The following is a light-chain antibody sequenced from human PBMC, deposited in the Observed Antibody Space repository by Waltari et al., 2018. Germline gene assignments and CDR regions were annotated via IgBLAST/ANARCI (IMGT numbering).Light chain of an antibody. CDR1: SPNIGSNS. V-gene: IGLV1-51*01. J-gene: IGLJ2*01. CDR2: DNN. CDR3: GTWDGSLTAGV. Sequence: QSVLTQPPSVSAAPGQKVTISCSGSSPNIGSNSVSWYQQLPGTAPKLLIYDNNQRPSGIPDRFSGSRSGTSATLGITGLQTGDEADYYCGTWDGSLTAGVFGGGTKVTVL.